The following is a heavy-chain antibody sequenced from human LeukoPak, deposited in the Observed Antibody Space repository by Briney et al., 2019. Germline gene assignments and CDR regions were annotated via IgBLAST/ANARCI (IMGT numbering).Heavy chain of an antibody. J-gene: IGHJ4*02. CDR2: IYTSGST. CDR3: ARAINDFWSGYYDY. V-gene: IGHV4-4*07. Sequence: SETLSLTCTVSGGSISSYYWSWIRQPAGKGLEWIGRIYTSGSTNYNPSLKSRVTMSVDTSKNQFSLKLSSVTAADTAVYYCARAINDFWSGYYDYWGQGTLVTVSS. D-gene: IGHD3-3*01. CDR1: GGSISSYY.